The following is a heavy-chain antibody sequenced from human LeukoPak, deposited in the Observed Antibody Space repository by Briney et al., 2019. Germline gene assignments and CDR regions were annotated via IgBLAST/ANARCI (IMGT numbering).Heavy chain of an antibody. Sequence: PSETLSLTCTVSGGSIRSGYYYWDWIRQPPGKGLEWIGSIYYSVTTYYNPSLKSRVTISVDTSKNQFSLQLSSVTAADTAVYYCARGDIAAAGTNGRNWFDPWGQGTLVTVSS. CDR1: GGSIRSGYYY. J-gene: IGHJ5*02. CDR3: ARGDIAAAGTNGRNWFDP. D-gene: IGHD6-13*01. CDR2: IYYSVTT. V-gene: IGHV4-39*01.